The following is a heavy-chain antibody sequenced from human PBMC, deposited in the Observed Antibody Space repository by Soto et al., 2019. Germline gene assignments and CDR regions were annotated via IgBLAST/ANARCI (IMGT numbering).Heavy chain of an antibody. V-gene: IGHV3-23*01. J-gene: IGHJ4*02. CDR1: GLTFSNYA. D-gene: IGHD3-16*01. CDR2: ISHSSSRT. Sequence: GGSLRLSCAASGLTFSNYAMTWVRQAPGKGLEWVSAISHSSSRTHYADSVKGRFTISRDNSKNTLYLQLNSLRAEDTALYYCAKDSEFFGGSRLYYFDCWGQGTLVTVSS. CDR3: AKDSEFFGGSRLYYFDC.